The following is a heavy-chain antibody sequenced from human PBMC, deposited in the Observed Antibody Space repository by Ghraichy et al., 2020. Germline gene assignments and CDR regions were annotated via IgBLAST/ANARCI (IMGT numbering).Heavy chain of an antibody. D-gene: IGHD3-3*01. J-gene: IGHJ6*02. CDR2: IYYSGST. V-gene: IGHV4-31*03. CDR3: ARRSGYIVGGMDV. Sequence: SLNISCTVSGGSISSGGYYWSWIRQHPGKGLEWIGYIYYSGSTSYNQSLKSRVTISVDTSKNQFSLKLSSVTAADTAVYYCARRSGYIVGGMDVWGQGTTVTVSS. CDR1: GGSISSGGYY.